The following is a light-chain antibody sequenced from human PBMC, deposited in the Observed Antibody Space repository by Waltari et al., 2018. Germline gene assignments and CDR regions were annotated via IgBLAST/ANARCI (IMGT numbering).Light chain of an antibody. V-gene: IGKV2-30*02. CDR3: MQGTHWPWT. CDR1: QSLVHSDGNTY. CDR2: RVS. Sequence: DAVMTQSPLSLPVTLGQPASISCRSSQSLVHSDGNTYLNWFQQRPGQSPRRLFYRVSNRDSGVPDRFSGRGSGTDFTLKSSRVEAEDVGVYYCMQGTHWPWTFGQGTKVEIK. J-gene: IGKJ1*01.